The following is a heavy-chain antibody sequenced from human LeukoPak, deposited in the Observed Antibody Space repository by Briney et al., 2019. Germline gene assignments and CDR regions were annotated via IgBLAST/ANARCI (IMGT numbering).Heavy chain of an antibody. Sequence: PSETLSLTCTVSGYSISSGYDWGWIRQAPGKRLEWLGSISQSGSTYDNPSLKSRVTLSVDTSKNQVSLKLSSVTAADTAVYYCARRHLAVAGKGNWFDPWGQGTLVTVSS. J-gene: IGHJ5*02. V-gene: IGHV4-38-2*02. D-gene: IGHD6-19*01. CDR2: ISQSGST. CDR3: ARRHLAVAGKGNWFDP. CDR1: GYSISSGYD.